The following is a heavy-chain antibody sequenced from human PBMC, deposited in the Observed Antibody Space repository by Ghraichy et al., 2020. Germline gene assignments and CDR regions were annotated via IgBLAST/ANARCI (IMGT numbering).Heavy chain of an antibody. CDR2: INKDENKK. CDR1: GFSLGGFW. CDR3: ARDVNPVLAEPGYYDAFDI. J-gene: IGHJ3*02. Sequence: GGSLRLSCAASGFSLGGFWMTWVRQAPGKGLEWVANINKDENKKNIVDSVKGRFTISRDNARNSLYLQMNSLRVEDTAVYYCARDVNPVLAEPGYYDAFDIWGQGTMVTVAS. D-gene: IGHD2-8*02. V-gene: IGHV3-7*01.